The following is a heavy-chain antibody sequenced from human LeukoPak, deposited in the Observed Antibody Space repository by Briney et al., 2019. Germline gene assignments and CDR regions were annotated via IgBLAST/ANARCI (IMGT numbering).Heavy chain of an antibody. CDR3: TTGNSGTDY. D-gene: IGHD1-26*01. V-gene: IGHV3-73*01. CDR1: GFTFSSYA. CDR2: IRGKANSYAT. J-gene: IGHJ4*02. Sequence: GGSLRLSCAASGFTFSSYAMSWVRQASGKGLEWVGLIRGKANSYATAYAASVRGRFTISRDDSKNTAYLQMNSLKTEDTAVYYCTTGNSGTDYWGQGTLVTVSS.